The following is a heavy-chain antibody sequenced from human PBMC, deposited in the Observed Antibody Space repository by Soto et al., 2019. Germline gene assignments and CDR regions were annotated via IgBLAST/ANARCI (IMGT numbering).Heavy chain of an antibody. CDR2: ISYDGSNK. CDR3: AKDGYGDDAEYFQH. D-gene: IGHD4-17*01. J-gene: IGHJ1*01. CDR1: GFTFSSYG. Sequence: QVQLVESGGGVVQPGRSLRLSCAASGFTFSSYGIHWVRQAPGTGLEWVAVISYDGSNKYYADSVKGRFTISRDNSKNTLYLQINSRRAEDTAVYYCAKDGYGDDAEYFQHWVQGTLVTVSS. V-gene: IGHV3-30*18.